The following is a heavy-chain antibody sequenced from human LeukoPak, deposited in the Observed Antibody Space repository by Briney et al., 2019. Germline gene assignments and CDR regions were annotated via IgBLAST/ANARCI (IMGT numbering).Heavy chain of an antibody. CDR1: GFTFSSYA. CDR2: ISGSGGRT. V-gene: IGHV3-23*01. J-gene: IGHJ4*02. CDR3: AYSSSWYSDY. Sequence: QTGGSLRLSCAASGFTFSSYAMSWVRQAPGKELEWVSAISGSGGRTYYADSVKGRFTIPRDNSKNTLYLQMNSLRAEDTAVYYCAYSSSWYSDYWGQGTLVTVSS. D-gene: IGHD6-13*01.